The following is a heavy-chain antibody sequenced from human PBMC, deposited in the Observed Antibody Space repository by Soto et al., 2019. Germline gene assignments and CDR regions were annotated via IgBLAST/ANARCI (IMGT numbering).Heavy chain of an antibody. CDR1: GYTFTTYG. CDR2: ISPYNGNT. Sequence: QVQLVQSGAEVKKPGASVKVSCKASGYTFTTYGVSWVRQAPGQGLEWMGWISPYNGNTNYAQKFQGRVTMTTDTPTSTGNMEMRSLRSDDTAMYECARELGRVCTDNGCYSRDYWGRGTLVTVSS. V-gene: IGHV1-18*01. CDR3: ARELGRVCTDNGCYSRDY. J-gene: IGHJ4*02. D-gene: IGHD2-15*01.